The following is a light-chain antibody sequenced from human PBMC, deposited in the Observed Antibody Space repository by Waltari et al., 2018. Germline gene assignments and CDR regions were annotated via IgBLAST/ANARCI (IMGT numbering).Light chain of an antibody. V-gene: IGKV3-11*01. CDR3: QQRSNGLT. CDR2: DAS. Sequence: EIVLTQSPATLSLSPGERATLSCRASQSVSVYLAWYQQKPGQAPRLRIFDASSRATGIPARFSGSGSGTDFTLTISSLEPEDFAVYYCQQRSNGLTFGGGTRVEIK. J-gene: IGKJ4*01. CDR1: QSVSVY.